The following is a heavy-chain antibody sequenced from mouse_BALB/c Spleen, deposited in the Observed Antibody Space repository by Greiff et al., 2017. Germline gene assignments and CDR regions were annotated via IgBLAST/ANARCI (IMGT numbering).Heavy chain of an antibody. Sequence: QGQLQQSGAELMKPGASVKISCKATGYTFSSYWIEWVKQRPGHGLEWIGEILPGSGSTNYNEKFKGKATFTADTSSNTAYMQLSSLTSEDSAVYYCARGGGEYYFDYWGQGTTLTVSS. V-gene: IGHV1-9*01. D-gene: IGHD1-1*02. CDR3: ARGGGEYYFDY. CDR2: ILPGSGST. CDR1: GYTFSSYW. J-gene: IGHJ2*01.